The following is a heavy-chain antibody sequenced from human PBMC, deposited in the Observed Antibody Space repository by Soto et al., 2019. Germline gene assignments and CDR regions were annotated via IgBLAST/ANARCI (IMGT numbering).Heavy chain of an antibody. Sequence: QVQLVQSGAEVKKPGSSVKVSCKASGGTFSSYTISWVRQAPGQGLEWMGRIIPILGIANYAQKFQGRVTITADKSTSTAYMELSSLRSEDTAVYYCARDPSVYHDYGVADWGQGTLVTVSS. V-gene: IGHV1-69*08. CDR1: GGTFSSYT. CDR2: IIPILGIA. J-gene: IGHJ4*02. D-gene: IGHD4-17*01. CDR3: ARDPSVYHDYGVAD.